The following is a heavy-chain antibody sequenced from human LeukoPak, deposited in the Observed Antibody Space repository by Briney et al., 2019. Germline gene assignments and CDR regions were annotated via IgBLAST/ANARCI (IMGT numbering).Heavy chain of an antibody. V-gene: IGHV5-51*01. CDR1: GYSFTTYW. CDR3: ALGVAGRFAF. Sequence: PGESLKISCKASGYSFTTYWIGWVRQMPGKGLEWMGSIYPGDSDTTYVPSFQGQVTISADKSSSPAYLQWNSLKASDTAMYYCALGVAGRFAFWGEGTLVTVSS. D-gene: IGHD6-19*01. CDR2: IYPGDSDT. J-gene: IGHJ4*02.